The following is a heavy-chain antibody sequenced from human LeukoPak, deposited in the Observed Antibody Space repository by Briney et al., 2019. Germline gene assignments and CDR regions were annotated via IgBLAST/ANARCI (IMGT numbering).Heavy chain of an antibody. Sequence: SETLSLTCAVYGGSFSGYYWSWIRQPPGKGLEWIGYIYYSGSTYYNPSLKSRVTISVDTSKNQFSLKLSSVTAADTAVYYCAREHPYYYDSSGYYSGLNYYYGMDVWGQGTTVTVSS. D-gene: IGHD3-22*01. J-gene: IGHJ6*02. CDR3: AREHPYYYDSSGYYSGLNYYYGMDV. V-gene: IGHV4-30-4*08. CDR2: IYYSGST. CDR1: GGSFSGYY.